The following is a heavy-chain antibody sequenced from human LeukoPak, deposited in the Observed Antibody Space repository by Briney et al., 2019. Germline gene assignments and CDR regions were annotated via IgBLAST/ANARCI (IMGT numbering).Heavy chain of an antibody. CDR3: ARTMYYYGSGDSDY. D-gene: IGHD3-10*01. J-gene: IGHJ4*02. V-gene: IGHV4-59*01. Sequence: PSETLSLTCTVSGGSISSYYWSWIRQPPGKGLEWIGYIYYSGSTNYNPSLKSRVTISVDTSKNQFSLKLSSVTAADTAVYYCARTMYYYGSGDSDYWGQGTLVTVSS. CDR2: IYYSGST. CDR1: GGSISSYY.